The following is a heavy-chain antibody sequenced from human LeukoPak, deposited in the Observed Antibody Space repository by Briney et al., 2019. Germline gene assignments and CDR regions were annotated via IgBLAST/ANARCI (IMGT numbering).Heavy chain of an antibody. CDR3: ARGDSSGYGPLEGWFDP. CDR1: GGSISSGGYY. D-gene: IGHD3-22*01. V-gene: IGHV4-31*03. CDR2: IYYSGST. J-gene: IGHJ5*02. Sequence: PSETLSLTCTVSGGSISSGGYYWSWIRQHPGKGLEWIGYIYYSGSTYYNPSFKSRVTISVDTSKNQFSLKLSSVTAADTAVYYCARGDSSGYGPLEGWFDPWGQGTLVTVSS.